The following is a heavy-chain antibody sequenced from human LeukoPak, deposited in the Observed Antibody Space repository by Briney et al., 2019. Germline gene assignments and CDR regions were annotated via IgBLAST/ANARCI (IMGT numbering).Heavy chain of an antibody. V-gene: IGHV4-30-4*01. J-gene: IGHJ4*02. CDR2: IYYSGST. CDR3: ARAGGIDY. Sequence: PSETLSLTCAVYGGSFSGYYWSWIRQPPGKGLEWIGYIYYSGSTYYNPSLKSRVTISVDTSKNQFSLKLSSVTAADTAVYYCARAGGIDYWGQGTLVTVSS. D-gene: IGHD1-14*01. CDR1: GGSFSGYY.